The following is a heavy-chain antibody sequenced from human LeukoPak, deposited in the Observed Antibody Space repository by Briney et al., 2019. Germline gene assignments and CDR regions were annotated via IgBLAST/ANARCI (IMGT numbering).Heavy chain of an antibody. CDR2: ISSSSSYI. Sequence: GGSLRLSCAASGFTFSSYSMNWDRQAPGKGLEWVSSISSSSSYIYYADSVKGRFTISRDNAKNSLYLQMNSLRAEDTAVYYCARGPTGYSSSWYQDYWGQGTLVTVSS. J-gene: IGHJ4*02. CDR1: GFTFSSYS. D-gene: IGHD6-13*01. V-gene: IGHV3-21*01. CDR3: ARGPTGYSSSWYQDY.